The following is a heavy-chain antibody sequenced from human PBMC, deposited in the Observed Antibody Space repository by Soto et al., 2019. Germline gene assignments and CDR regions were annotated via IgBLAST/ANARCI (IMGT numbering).Heavy chain of an antibody. J-gene: IGHJ3*01. CDR2: ISYDGSNK. CDR1: GFTFSSYA. CDR3: AREYGIDGAAFDF. D-gene: IGHD2-15*01. Sequence: QVQLVESGGGVVQPGRSLRLSCAASGFTFSSYAMHWVRQAPGKGLEWVAVISYDGSNKYYADSVKGRFTISRDNSKNTLYLQMTSLRAEDTAVYYCAREYGIDGAAFDFWGQGTMVTVSS. V-gene: IGHV3-30-3*01.